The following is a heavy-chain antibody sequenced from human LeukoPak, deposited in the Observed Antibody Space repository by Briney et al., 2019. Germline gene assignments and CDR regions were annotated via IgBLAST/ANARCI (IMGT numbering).Heavy chain of an antibody. D-gene: IGHD1-7*01. J-gene: IGHJ5*02. CDR2: IWYDASNK. CDR3: VRGVGVSRFNYLDP. CDR1: GFTFSSFG. V-gene: IGHV3-33*01. Sequence: GGSLRLSCAASGFTFSSFGMHWVRQAPGKGLEWVAVIWYDASNKYYADSVKGRFTISRDNSKNTLYLQMNNPRDDDTAVYYCVRGVGVSRFNYLDPWGQGTLVIVSS.